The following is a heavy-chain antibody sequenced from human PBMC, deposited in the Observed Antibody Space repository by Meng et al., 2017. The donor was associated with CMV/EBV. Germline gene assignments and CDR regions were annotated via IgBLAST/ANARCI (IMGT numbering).Heavy chain of an antibody. Sequence: VQLQESGPGRGKPSETLSLTCTVSGGSISSYYWSWIRQPAGKGLEWIGRIYTSGSTNYNPSLKSRVTMSVDTSKNQFSLKLSSVTAADTAVYYCATSSTMIGAGDYYFDYWGQGTLVTVSS. V-gene: IGHV4-4*07. D-gene: IGHD3-22*01. CDR1: GGSISSYY. J-gene: IGHJ4*02. CDR3: ATSSTMIGAGDYYFDY. CDR2: IYTSGST.